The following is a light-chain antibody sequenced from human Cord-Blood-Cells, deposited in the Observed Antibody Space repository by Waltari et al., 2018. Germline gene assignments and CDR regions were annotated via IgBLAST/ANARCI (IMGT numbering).Light chain of an antibody. CDR2: DAS. V-gene: IGKV1-5*01. Sequence: ASEGDRVTITCRASQSISSWLAWYQQKPGKAPKLLFYDASSLESGVPSRFSGSGSGTEFTLTISSLQPDDFATYYCQQYNSYSWTFGQGTKVEIK. J-gene: IGKJ1*01. CDR1: QSISSW. CDR3: QQYNSYSWT.